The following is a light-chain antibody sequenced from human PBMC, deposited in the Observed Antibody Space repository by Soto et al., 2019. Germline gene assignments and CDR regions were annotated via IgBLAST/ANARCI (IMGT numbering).Light chain of an antibody. J-gene: IGLJ1*01. CDR1: SSNVGANL. V-gene: IGLV1-47*01. CDR2: RDS. CDR3: AAWDDSLNGLYV. Sequence: QSVLSQPPSASGTPGQRVISSCSGSSSNVGANLVYWYQQFPGAAPKVVIYRDSQRPSGVPDRFSGSKSGTSASLAISGLRSEDEADYYCAAWDDSLNGLYVFGTGTKVTVL.